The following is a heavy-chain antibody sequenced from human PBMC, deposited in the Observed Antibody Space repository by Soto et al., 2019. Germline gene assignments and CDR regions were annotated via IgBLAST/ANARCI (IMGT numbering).Heavy chain of an antibody. CDR3: ARPRGKSDWFDP. CDR2: IYYSGST. CDR1: GGSISSSSYY. V-gene: IGHV4-39*01. J-gene: IGHJ5*01. Sequence: SETLSLTXTVSGGSISSSSYYWGWIRQPPGKGLEWIGSIYYSGSTYYNPSLKSRVTISVDTSKNQFSLKLSSVTAADTAVYYCARPRGKSDWFDPWGQGTLVTVSS.